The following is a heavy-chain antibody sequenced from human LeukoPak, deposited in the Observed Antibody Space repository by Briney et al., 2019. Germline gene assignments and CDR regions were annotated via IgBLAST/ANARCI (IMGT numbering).Heavy chain of an antibody. J-gene: IGHJ4*02. CDR2: ISGSGGST. CDR3: ARDRRFGELPY. D-gene: IGHD3-10*01. V-gene: IGHV3-23*01. CDR1: GFTFSSYG. Sequence: GGSLRLSCAASGFTFSSYGMSCVRHAPGEGLEWVSAISGSGGSTYYADSVKGRFTISRDNAKNSLYLQMNSLRAEDTAVYYCARDRRFGELPYWGQGTLVTVSS.